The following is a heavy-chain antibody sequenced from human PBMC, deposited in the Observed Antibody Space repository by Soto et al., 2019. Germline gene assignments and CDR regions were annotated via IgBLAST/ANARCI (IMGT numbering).Heavy chain of an antibody. D-gene: IGHD3-22*01. Sequence: PSETLSLTCTVSGGSISSSSFHWGWIRQPPGKGLEWIGSIYYSGSTYYSTSLKSRVNISVDTSKNQFSLKLSYVTAADTAVYYCARQHYYDSSGYYSWNWGQGTLVTVSS. J-gene: IGHJ4*02. V-gene: IGHV4-39*01. CDR3: ARQHYYDSSGYYSWN. CDR2: IYYSGST. CDR1: GGSISSSSFH.